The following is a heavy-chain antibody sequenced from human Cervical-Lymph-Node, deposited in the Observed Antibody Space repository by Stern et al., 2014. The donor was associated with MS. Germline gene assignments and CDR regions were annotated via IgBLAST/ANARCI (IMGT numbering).Heavy chain of an antibody. CDR2: IKQDGSEK. Sequence: EVQLEESGGGLVQPGGSLRLSCAASGFSFSTYWMSWVRQAPGKGLEWVVNIKQDGSEKDYVDSVKGRFTISRDNAKNSLYLQMNNLRAEDTAVYYCATILTGGRWFDYWGQGTLVTVSS. V-gene: IGHV3-7*01. D-gene: IGHD4-23*01. CDR1: GFSFSTYW. CDR3: ATILTGGRWFDY. J-gene: IGHJ4*02.